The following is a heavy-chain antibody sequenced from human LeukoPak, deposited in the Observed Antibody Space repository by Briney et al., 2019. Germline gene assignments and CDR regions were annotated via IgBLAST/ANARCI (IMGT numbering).Heavy chain of an antibody. V-gene: IGHV4-59*01. CDR1: GGSISSYY. J-gene: IGHJ4*02. D-gene: IGHD3-22*01. Sequence: SETLSLTCTVSGGSISSYYWSWIRQPPGKGLGWIGYIYYSGSTNYNPSLKSRVTISVDTSKNQFSLKLSSVTAADTAVYYCAREIHSSGYYQNYYFDYWGQGTLVTVSS. CDR2: IYYSGST. CDR3: AREIHSSGYYQNYYFDY.